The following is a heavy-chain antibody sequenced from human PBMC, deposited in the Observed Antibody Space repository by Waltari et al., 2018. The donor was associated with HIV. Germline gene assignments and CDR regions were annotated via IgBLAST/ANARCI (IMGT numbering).Heavy chain of an antibody. J-gene: IGHJ6*02. CDR1: GFTFSAYW. Sequence: EVQLVESGGGSVQPGGSLRLSCAASGFTFSAYWMHWVRQAPGKGLVWVQRMKTAGSTTTYADSVEGRFTISRDNAKNTLYLQMSSLRAEDTAVYYCARDKTDNSVYYFSYYYFYGLDVWGQGTTVTVSS. D-gene: IGHD3-22*01. CDR3: ARDKTDNSVYYFSYYYFYGLDV. CDR2: MKTAGSTT. V-gene: IGHV3-74*01.